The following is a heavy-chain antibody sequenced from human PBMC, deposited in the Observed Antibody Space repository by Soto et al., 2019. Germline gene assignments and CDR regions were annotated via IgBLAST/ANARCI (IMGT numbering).Heavy chain of an antibody. D-gene: IGHD3-22*01. CDR3: ATNGGYYDSSGPKYFQY. V-gene: IGHV4-31*03. J-gene: IGHJ1*01. Sequence: PSETLSLTCTVSGGSISSGGYYWSWVRQHPGKGLECIGYIYYSGSTNYNPSLKSRVTISVDTSKSQFSLKLSSVTAADTAVYYCATNGGYYDSSGPKYFQYWGQGTLVTVSS. CDR1: GGSISSGGYY. CDR2: IYYSGST.